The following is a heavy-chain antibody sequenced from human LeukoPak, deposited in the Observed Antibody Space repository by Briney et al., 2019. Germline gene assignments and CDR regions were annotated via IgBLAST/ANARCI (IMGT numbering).Heavy chain of an antibody. D-gene: IGHD5-18*01. V-gene: IGHV4-31*03. CDR2: IYYSGST. CDR1: GGSVSSSTYY. CDR3: ARGGIRASAMVFDY. Sequence: SETLSLTCTVSGGSVSSSTYYWSWIRQHPGKGLEWIGYIYYSGSTYYNPSLKSRVTISVDTSKNQFSLKLSSVTAADTAVYYCARGGIRASAMVFDYWGQGTLVTVSS. J-gene: IGHJ4*02.